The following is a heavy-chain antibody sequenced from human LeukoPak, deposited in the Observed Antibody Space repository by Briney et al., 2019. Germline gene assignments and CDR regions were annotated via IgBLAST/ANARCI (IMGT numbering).Heavy chain of an antibody. CDR2: IKQDGGET. Sequence: GGSLRLSCVASDFIFSSYWMTWVRQAPGKGLEWVANIKQDGGETYYVGSVKGRFTISRDNAQNSLYLQMNSLRAEDTAIYYCAGGVWPRSNYWGQGTLVTVSS. V-gene: IGHV3-7*01. CDR1: DFIFSSYW. CDR3: AGGVWPRSNY. J-gene: IGHJ4*02. D-gene: IGHD6-13*01.